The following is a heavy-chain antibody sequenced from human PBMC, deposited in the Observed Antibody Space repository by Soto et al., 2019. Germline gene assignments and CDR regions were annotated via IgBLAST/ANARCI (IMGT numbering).Heavy chain of an antibody. D-gene: IGHD1-1*01. V-gene: IGHV3-66*01. Sequence: GGSLRLSCAVSGFTGSYMTWVRQAPGKGLEWVSFIHSDGNTFYADSVKGRFSISRDSSKNTVSLQMNSLRAEDTAVYYCAAGLDNAKIHHWGQGTLVTVS. CDR2: IHSDGNT. J-gene: IGHJ1*01. CDR3: AAGLDNAKIHH. CDR1: GFTGSY.